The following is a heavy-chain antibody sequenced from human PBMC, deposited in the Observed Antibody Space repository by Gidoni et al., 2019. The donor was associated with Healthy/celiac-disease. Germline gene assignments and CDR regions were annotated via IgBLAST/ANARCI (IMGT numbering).Heavy chain of an antibody. CDR2: INPNSGGK. CDR1: GYTFTGYY. V-gene: IGHV1-2*02. D-gene: IGHD4-17*01. CDR3: ARDGPYGAQTRGGYGMDV. Sequence: QVQLVQSGAEVKKPGASVKVSCTASGYTFTGYYMHWVRQAPGQGLEWMGWINPNSGGKNYAQKFQGRVTMTRDTSISTAYMELSRLRSDDTAVYYCARDGPYGAQTRGGYGMDVWGQGTTVTVSS. J-gene: IGHJ6*02.